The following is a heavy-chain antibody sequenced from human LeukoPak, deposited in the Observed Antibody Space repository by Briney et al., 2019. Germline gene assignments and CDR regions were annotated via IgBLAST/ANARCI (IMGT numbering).Heavy chain of an antibody. V-gene: IGHV4-34*01. CDR2: INHSGST. Sequence: PSETLSLTSAVYGGSFSGYYWSWIRQPPGKGLEWIGEINHSGSTNYNPSLKSRVTISVDTSKNQFSLKLSSVTAADTAVYYCAREIAAWWYFDYWGQGTLVTVSS. CDR1: GGSFSGYY. CDR3: AREIAAWWYFDY. D-gene: IGHD6-6*01. J-gene: IGHJ4*02.